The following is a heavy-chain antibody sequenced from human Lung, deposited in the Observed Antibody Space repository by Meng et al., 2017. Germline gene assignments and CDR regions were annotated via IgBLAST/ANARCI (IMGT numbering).Heavy chain of an antibody. CDR3: ARFDISSSGRGDY. CDR2: IFHSGST. D-gene: IGHD1-26*01. J-gene: IGHJ4*02. CDR1: GGSITSSNW. Sequence: QVQLQEAGPGLVKPSGTLSLTCAVSGGSITSSNWWSWVRQTPGKGLEWFGEIFHSGSTNYNPPLESRVTISVDKSKNQFSLKVYSVTAADTATYYCARFDISSSGRGDYWGQGILVTVSS. V-gene: IGHV4-4*02.